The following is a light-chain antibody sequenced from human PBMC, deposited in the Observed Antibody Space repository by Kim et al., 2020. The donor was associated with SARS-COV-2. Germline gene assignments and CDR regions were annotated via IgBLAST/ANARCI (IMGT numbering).Light chain of an antibody. J-gene: IGLJ1*01. CDR1: SSDVGASTY. V-gene: IGLV2-14*01. CDR2: GVH. Sequence: QSITISATGTSSDVGASTYVSWYQHRPGEAPKLMFHGVHNRPSGVSNRFSGAKSGNTTSLTISGLQAEDEADYYCSSYTTSSTLVFGTGTKVTVL. CDR3: SSYTTSSTLV.